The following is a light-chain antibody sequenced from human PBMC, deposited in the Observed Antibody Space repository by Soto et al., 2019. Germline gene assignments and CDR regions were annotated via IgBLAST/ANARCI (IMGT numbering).Light chain of an antibody. V-gene: IGKV3-20*01. CDR3: QHYVSPPIT. Sequence: EIVLTQSPGTLSLSPGERATLSCRASQSVTSNYLAWDQQKPGQAPRLLVYGASSRATGISDRFSGSGSGTDFTLTISRLEPEDFAVYYCQHYVSPPITCGQGTRLEIK. CDR1: QSVTSNY. J-gene: IGKJ5*01. CDR2: GAS.